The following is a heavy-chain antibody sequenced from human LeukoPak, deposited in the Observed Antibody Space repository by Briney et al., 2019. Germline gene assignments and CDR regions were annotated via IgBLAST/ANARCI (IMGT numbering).Heavy chain of an antibody. V-gene: IGHV1-69*06. CDR2: IIPIFGTA. J-gene: IGHJ4*02. D-gene: IGHD3-22*01. CDR3: ARYRSSGYSEADY. Sequence: GASVKVSCKASGYTFTSYGISWVRQAPGQGLEWMGGIIPIFGTANYAQKFQGRVTITADKSTSTAYMELSSLRSEDTAMYYCARYRSSGYSEADYWGQGTLVTVSS. CDR1: GYTFTSYG.